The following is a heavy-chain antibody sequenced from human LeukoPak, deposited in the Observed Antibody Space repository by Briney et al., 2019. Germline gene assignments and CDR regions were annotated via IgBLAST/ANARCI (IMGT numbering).Heavy chain of an antibody. CDR2: IYYSGST. CDR1: GGSISSYY. CDR3: ARGISDSSGYYWNYYGMDV. V-gene: IGHV4-59*01. J-gene: IGHJ6*02. D-gene: IGHD3-22*01. Sequence: SETLSLTCTVSGGSISSYYWSWIRQPPGKGLEWIGYIYYSGSTNYNPSLKSRVTISVDTSKNQFSLKLSSVTAADTAVYYCARGISDSSGYYWNYYGMDVWGQGTTVTVSS.